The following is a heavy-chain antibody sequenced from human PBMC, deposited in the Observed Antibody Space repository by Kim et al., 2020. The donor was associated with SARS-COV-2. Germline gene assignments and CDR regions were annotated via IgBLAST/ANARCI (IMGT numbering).Heavy chain of an antibody. Sequence: SETLSLTCTVSGGSISSSSYYWGWIRQPPGKGLEWIGSMYYSGSIYYNPSLKSRVTISVDTSKNQFSLQLSSVTAADTAVYYCARLFYYYGSGPSDYWGQGTLVTVSS. CDR3: ARLFYYYGSGPSDY. J-gene: IGHJ4*02. CDR1: GGSISSSSYY. V-gene: IGHV4-39*01. D-gene: IGHD3-10*01. CDR2: MYYSGSI.